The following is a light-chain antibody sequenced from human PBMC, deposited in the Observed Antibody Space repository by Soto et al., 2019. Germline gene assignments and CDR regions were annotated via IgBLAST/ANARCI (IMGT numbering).Light chain of an antibody. V-gene: IGLV1-44*01. Sequence: QSVLTQPPSASGTPGQRVTISCSGSTSNVGSNTVNWYQRLPGTAPKLLIHSNDQRPSGVSDRFSGSKSGTSASLAISGLQSEDEADYYCAAWDDSLNGHVVFGGGTKLTVL. CDR2: SND. CDR1: TSNVGSNT. CDR3: AAWDDSLNGHVV. J-gene: IGLJ2*01.